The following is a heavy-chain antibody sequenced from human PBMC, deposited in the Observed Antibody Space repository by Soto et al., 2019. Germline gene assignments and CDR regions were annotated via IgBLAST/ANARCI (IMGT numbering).Heavy chain of an antibody. D-gene: IGHD2-2*01. CDR2: IYYSGST. CDR1: GGSISSGDYY. J-gene: IGHJ4*02. V-gene: IGHV4-30-4*01. Sequence: HVQLQESGPGLVKPSQTLSLTCTVSGGSISSGDYYWSWIRQPPGKGLEWIGYIYYSGSTYYNPSLKCRVTISVDTSKNQFALKLSSVTAADTAVYYCARFSTVPAALDYWGEGTLVTVSS. CDR3: ARFSTVPAALDY.